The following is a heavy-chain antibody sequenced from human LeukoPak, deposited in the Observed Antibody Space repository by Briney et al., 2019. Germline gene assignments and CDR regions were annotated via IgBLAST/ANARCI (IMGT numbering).Heavy chain of an antibody. D-gene: IGHD2-21*02. Sequence: ASVKVSCKASAYTFTSYGISWVRQAPGQGLEWMGWISAYNGNTNYAQKLQGRVTMTTDTSTSTAYMELRSLRSDDTAVYYCARGSVVTAAYYYMDVWGKGTTVTVSS. V-gene: IGHV1-18*01. J-gene: IGHJ6*03. CDR2: ISAYNGNT. CDR1: AYTFTSYG. CDR3: ARGSVVTAAYYYMDV.